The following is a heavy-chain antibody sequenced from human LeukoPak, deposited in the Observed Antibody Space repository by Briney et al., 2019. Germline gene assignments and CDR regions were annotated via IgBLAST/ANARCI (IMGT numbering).Heavy chain of an antibody. CDR1: GFTFSSYG. J-gene: IGHJ4*02. D-gene: IGHD2-2*01. V-gene: IGHV4-59*08. Sequence: GSLRLSCAASGFTFSSYGMSWIRQPPGKGLEWIGYIYYSGSTNYNPSLKSRVTISVKTSKNQFSLKLSSVTAADTAVYYCAKRYCSSTTCYDDGGAFDYWGQGTLVTVSS. CDR2: IYYSGST. CDR3: AKRYCSSTTCYDDGGAFDY.